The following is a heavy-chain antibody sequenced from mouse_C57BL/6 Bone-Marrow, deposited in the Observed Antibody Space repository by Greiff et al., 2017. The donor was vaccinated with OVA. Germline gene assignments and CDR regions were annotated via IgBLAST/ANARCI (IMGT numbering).Heavy chain of an antibody. V-gene: IGHV8-8*01. Sequence: QVTLKESGPGILQPSQTLRLTCSFSGFSLSTYGMGVGWLRQRPGQGLEWLVHSWWDDDKYYNPALKSLLTISNDTSKNQVFLRLTSVDTADTATYCCARRASWSAYFDVWGTGTTVTVSS. CDR1: GFSLSTYGMG. CDR2: SWWDDDK. CDR3: ARRASWSAYFDV. J-gene: IGHJ1*03. D-gene: IGHD3-1*01.